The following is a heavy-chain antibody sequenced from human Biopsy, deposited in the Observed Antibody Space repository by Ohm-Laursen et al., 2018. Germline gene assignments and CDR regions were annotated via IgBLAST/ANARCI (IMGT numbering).Heavy chain of an antibody. V-gene: IGHV3-11*01. CDR3: ARELGNGMDV. J-gene: IGHJ6*02. CDR2: ITSTGRTV. CDR1: GFTFSDYY. Sequence: GSLRLSCAASGFTFSDYYMNWIRQAPGKGLEWVSFITSTGRTVYADSVKGRFTISRDNADNSLHLQMKSLRAEDAAVYYCARELGNGMDVWGQGTKVTVSS.